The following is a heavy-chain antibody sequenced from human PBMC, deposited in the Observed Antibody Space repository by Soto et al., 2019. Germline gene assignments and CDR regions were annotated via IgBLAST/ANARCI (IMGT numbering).Heavy chain of an antibody. J-gene: IGHJ6*02. CDR2: ISGSGGST. D-gene: IGHD6-13*01. Sequence: GGSLRLSCAASGFTFSSYAMSWVRQAPGKGLEWVSAISGSGGSTYYADSVKGRFTISRDNSKNTLYLQMNSLRAEDTAVYYCAKDSPIAAAGTVFNYYYYYGMDVWGQGTTVTVSS. CDR1: GFTFSSYA. V-gene: IGHV3-23*01. CDR3: AKDSPIAAAGTVFNYYYYYGMDV.